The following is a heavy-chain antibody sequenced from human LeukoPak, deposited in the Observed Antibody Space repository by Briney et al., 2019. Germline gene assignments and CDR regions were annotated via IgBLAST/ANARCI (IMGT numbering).Heavy chain of an antibody. J-gene: IGHJ6*03. V-gene: IGHV1-3*01. CDR2: MNAGNGNT. CDR3: ARGRGTSGSNRDFYYYYYMDV. CDR1: GYIFTDYA. Sequence: ASVKVSCKASGYIFTDYAIHWLRQDPGQRPEWMGWMNAGNGNTKYSQKFQGRITLIRDTSAATAYMELSSLRHDDLAVYYCARGRGTSGSNRDFYYYYYMDVWGKGTTVTVSS. D-gene: IGHD2-15*01.